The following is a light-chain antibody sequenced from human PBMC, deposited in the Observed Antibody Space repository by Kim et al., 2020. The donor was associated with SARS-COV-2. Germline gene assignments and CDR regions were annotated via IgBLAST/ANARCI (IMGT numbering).Light chain of an antibody. V-gene: IGKV1-27*01. CDR2: SAS. CDR3: QKYNSAPRT. Sequence: AYVGDRVTITCRESQGISNYLAWYQQKPGKIPKLLIYSASTLQSGVASRFSGSESGTDFTLTISSLQPEDVATYYCQKYNSAPRTFGQGTKVDIK. J-gene: IGKJ1*01. CDR1: QGISNY.